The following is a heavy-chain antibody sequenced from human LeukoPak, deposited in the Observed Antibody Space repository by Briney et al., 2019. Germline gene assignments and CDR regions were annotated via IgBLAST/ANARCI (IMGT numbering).Heavy chain of an antibody. D-gene: IGHD1-26*01. CDR2: ISRSGSTK. Sequence: GGSLRLSCAASGFTFSDYNMRWIRQAPGKGLEWVSSISRSGSTKYYADSVKGRFTISRDNSKNTLYLQMNSLRAEDTAVYYCARDRWELPVSWGQGTLVTVSS. V-gene: IGHV3-11*04. CDR3: ARDRWELPVS. J-gene: IGHJ5*02. CDR1: GFTFSDYN.